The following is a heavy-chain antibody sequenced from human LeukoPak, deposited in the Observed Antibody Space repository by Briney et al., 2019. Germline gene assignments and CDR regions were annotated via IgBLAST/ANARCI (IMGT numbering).Heavy chain of an antibody. J-gene: IGHJ4*02. CDR2: INHSGST. Sequence: SETLSLTCAVYGGSFSGYYWSWIRQPPGKGLEWIGEINHSGSTNYNPSLKSRVTISVDTSKNRFSLKLSSVTAADTAVYYCARGGSIAVAGLFDYWGQGTLVTVSS. D-gene: IGHD6-19*01. CDR3: ARGGSIAVAGLFDY. V-gene: IGHV4-34*01. CDR1: GGSFSGYY.